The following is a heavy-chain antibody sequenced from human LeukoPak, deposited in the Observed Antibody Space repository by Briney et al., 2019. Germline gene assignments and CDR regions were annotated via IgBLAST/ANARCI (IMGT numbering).Heavy chain of an antibody. D-gene: IGHD6-19*01. CDR3: ARVGYSSGWYSNYYGMDV. CDR2: INPSGGST. Sequence: ASVKVSCKASGYTFTSYYMHWVRQAPGQGLGWMGIINPSGGSTSYAQKFQGRVTMTRDTSTSTVYMELSSLRSEDTAVYYCARVGYSSGWYSNYYGMDVWGQGTTVTVSS. V-gene: IGHV1-46*01. CDR1: GYTFTSYY. J-gene: IGHJ6*02.